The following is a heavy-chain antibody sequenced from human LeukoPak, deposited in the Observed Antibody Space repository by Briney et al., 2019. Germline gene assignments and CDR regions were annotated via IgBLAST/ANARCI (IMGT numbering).Heavy chain of an antibody. D-gene: IGHD3-3*01. CDR3: ARESTPYYDFWSGYANYYYYMDV. CDR1: GYTFTSYG. V-gene: IGHV1-18*01. J-gene: IGHJ6*03. Sequence: ASVKVSCKASGYTFTSYGISWVRQAPGQGLEWMGWISAYNGNTNYAQKLQGRVTMTTDTSTSTAYMELRSLRSDDTAVYYCARESTPYYDFWSGYANYYYYMDVWGKGTTVAVSS. CDR2: ISAYNGNT.